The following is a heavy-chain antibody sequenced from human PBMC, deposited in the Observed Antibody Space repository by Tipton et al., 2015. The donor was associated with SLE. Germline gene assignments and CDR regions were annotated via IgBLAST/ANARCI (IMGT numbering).Heavy chain of an antibody. CDR3: ARDLLGDY. Sequence: RSLRLSCVASGFAFNDYAMHWVRQAPGKGLEWVSGISWNSGTIDYADSVKGRFTISRDNAKNSLFLQMSSLRIEDTGMYYCARDLLGDYWGQGTLVTVSS. D-gene: IGHD2-15*01. J-gene: IGHJ4*02. CDR2: ISWNSGTI. V-gene: IGHV3-9*01. CDR1: GFAFNDYA.